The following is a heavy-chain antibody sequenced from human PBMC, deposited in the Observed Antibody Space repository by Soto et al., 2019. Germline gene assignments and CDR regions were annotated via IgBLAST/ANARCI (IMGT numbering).Heavy chain of an antibody. J-gene: IGHJ5*02. CDR3: ARIVATISTNWFDP. CDR2: IYYSGST. V-gene: IGHV4-39*01. D-gene: IGHD5-12*01. CDR1: GGSIISSSYY. Sequence: SETLSLTCTFSGGSIISSSYYWGWIRQPPGKGLEWIGSIYYSGSTYYNPSLKSRVTISVDTSKNQFSLKLSSVTAADTAVYYCARIVATISTNWFDPWGQGTLVTVSS.